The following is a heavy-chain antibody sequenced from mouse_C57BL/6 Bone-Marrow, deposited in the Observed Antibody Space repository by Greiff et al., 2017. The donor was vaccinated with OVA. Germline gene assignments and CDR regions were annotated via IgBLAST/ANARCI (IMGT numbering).Heavy chain of an antibody. J-gene: IGHJ1*03. CDR2: IHPNSGST. CDR3: AREGNYYGSFWYFDV. Sequence: VQLQQPGAELVKPGASVKLSCKASGYTFTSYWMHWVKQRPGQGLEWIGMIHPNSGSTNYNEKFKSKATLTVDKSSSTAYMQLISLTSEDSAIYYCAREGNYYGSFWYFDVWGTGTTVTVSS. V-gene: IGHV1-64*01. D-gene: IGHD1-1*01. CDR1: GYTFTSYW.